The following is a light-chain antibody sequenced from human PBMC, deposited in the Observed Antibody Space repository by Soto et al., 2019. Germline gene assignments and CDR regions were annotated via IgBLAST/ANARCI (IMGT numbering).Light chain of an antibody. J-gene: IGKJ1*01. V-gene: IGKV3D-15*01. CDR1: ETFRSN. Sequence: RVMTQSPDTLSVSPGERATLSCRASETFRSNLAWYQQKPGQAPRLLIYAASTRATVIPARFSGNGSGTEFTLTISSLQSEDFAVYYCQQYNNWWTFGQGTKVEIK. CDR3: QQYNNWWT. CDR2: AAS.